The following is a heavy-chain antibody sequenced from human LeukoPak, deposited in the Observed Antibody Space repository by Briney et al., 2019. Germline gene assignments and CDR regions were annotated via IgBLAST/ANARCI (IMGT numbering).Heavy chain of an antibody. J-gene: IGHJ4*02. Sequence: GGSLRLSCAASGFTFSSYSMNWDRQAPGKGLEWVSSISSSSSYIYYADSVKGRFTISRDNAKNSLYLQMNSLRAEDTAVYYCARDGRPYSSSSPFDYWGQGTLVTVSS. CDR3: ARDGRPYSSSSPFDY. CDR1: GFTFSSYS. CDR2: ISSSSSYI. V-gene: IGHV3-21*01. D-gene: IGHD6-6*01.